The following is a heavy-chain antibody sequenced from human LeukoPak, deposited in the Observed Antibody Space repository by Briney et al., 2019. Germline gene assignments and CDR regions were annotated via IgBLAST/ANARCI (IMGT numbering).Heavy chain of an antibody. J-gene: IGHJ4*02. CDR2: IYYSGST. V-gene: IGHV4-59*01. D-gene: IGHD6-19*01. CDR1: GGSISSYY. CDR3: ARRDSSGWYAFDY. Sequence: SETLSLTCTVSGGSISSYYWSWIRQPPGKGLEWIGYIYYSGSTNYNSSFKSRVTISIDTSKNQFSLRLSSVTAADTAVYYCARRDSSGWYAFDYWGQGTLVTVSS.